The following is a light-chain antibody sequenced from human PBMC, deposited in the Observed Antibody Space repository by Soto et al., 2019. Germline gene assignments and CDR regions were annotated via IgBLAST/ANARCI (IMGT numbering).Light chain of an antibody. J-gene: IGKJ1*01. CDR1: QSISSY. CDR2: DVS. CDR3: QQYQSSATST. Sequence: DIQMTQSPSSLSASVGDRVTITCRASQSISSYLNWYQQKPGKAPKLLIYDVSNLEGGVPSRFSGSGSGTEFTLTISSLQLDDFATYHCQQYQSSATSTFGQGTKVDIK. V-gene: IGKV1-5*01.